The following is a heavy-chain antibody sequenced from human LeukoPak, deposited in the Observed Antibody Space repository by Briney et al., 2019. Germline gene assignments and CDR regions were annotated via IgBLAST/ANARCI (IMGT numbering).Heavy chain of an antibody. Sequence: ESGPTLVKPTQTLTLTCAFSGFSLSTSGVGVGWIRQPPGKALERLALIYWDDDKRYSPSLKSRLTITKDTSKNQVVLTMTNMDPVDTAIYYCAHRHSGIYFDYWGQGTLVTVSS. J-gene: IGHJ4*02. D-gene: IGHD6-13*01. CDR3: AHRHSGIYFDY. CDR2: IYWDDDK. V-gene: IGHV2-5*02. CDR1: GFSLSTSGVG.